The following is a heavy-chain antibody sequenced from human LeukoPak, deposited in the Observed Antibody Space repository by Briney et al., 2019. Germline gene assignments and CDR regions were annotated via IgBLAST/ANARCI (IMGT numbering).Heavy chain of an antibody. V-gene: IGHV1-69*04. D-gene: IGHD6-13*01. Sequence: GASVKVSCKASGGTFSSYAISWVRQAPGQGLKWMGRIIPILGIANYAQKFQGRVTITADKSTSTAYMELSSLRSEDTAVYYCATYSSSWTGPFDYWGQGTLVTVSS. CDR2: IIPILGIA. J-gene: IGHJ4*02. CDR3: ATYSSSWTGPFDY. CDR1: GGTFSSYA.